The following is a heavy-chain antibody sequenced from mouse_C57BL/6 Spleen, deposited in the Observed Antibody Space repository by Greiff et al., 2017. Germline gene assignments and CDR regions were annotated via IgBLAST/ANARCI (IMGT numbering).Heavy chain of an antibody. D-gene: IGHD2-1*01. Sequence: EVQVVESGEGLVKPGGSLKLSCAASGFTFSSYAMSWVRQTPEKRLEWVAYISSGGDYIYYADTVKGRFTISRDNARNTLYLQMSSLKSEDTAMYYCTREDGNSLYYAMDYWGQGTSVTVSS. CDR1: GFTFSSYA. CDR3: TREDGNSLYYAMDY. J-gene: IGHJ4*01. V-gene: IGHV5-9-1*02. CDR2: ISSGGDYI.